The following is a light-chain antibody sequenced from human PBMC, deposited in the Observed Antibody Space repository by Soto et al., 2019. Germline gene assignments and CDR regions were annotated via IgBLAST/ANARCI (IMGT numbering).Light chain of an antibody. CDR2: DVG. Sequence: QSALTQPASLSGSPGQSITISCTGTSADIGTYNYVSWYQQHPGKAPKLIIYDVGSRPSGISDRFSGSKSGNSASLTISGLQAEDEADYYCTSYTTSSIPLFGGGTKLT. CDR3: TSYTTSSIPL. V-gene: IGLV2-14*03. CDR1: SADIGTYNY. J-gene: IGLJ3*02.